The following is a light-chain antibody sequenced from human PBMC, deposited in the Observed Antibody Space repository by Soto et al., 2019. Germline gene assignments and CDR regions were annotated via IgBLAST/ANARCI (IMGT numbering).Light chain of an antibody. J-gene: IGLJ2*01. Sequence: QSALTQPASVSGSPGQSVTISCTGTNSDVGTYNYVSWYQQHPGKAPKFVVYEVTDRPSGVPDRFSGSKSGNTASLTTSGRRAEDDAGYYYCSSSTSSTLVFGGGTKLTVL. V-gene: IGLV2-14*01. CDR3: CSSSTSSTLV. CDR2: EVT. CDR1: NSDVGTYNY.